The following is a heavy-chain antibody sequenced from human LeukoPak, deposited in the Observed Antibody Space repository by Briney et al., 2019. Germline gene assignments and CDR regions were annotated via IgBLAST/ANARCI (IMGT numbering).Heavy chain of an antibody. CDR1: GGSISSYY. V-gene: IGHV4-59*08. CDR3: ARHGGYHSPIDY. J-gene: IGHJ4*02. CDR2: IYYTGST. D-gene: IGHD3-22*01. Sequence: SETLSLTCTVSGGSISSYYWSWIRQPPGKGLEWIGYIYYTGSTNYNPSLKSRVSISVDTSKNQFSLKLSSVTAADTAVYYCARHGGYHSPIDYWGQGTLVTVSS.